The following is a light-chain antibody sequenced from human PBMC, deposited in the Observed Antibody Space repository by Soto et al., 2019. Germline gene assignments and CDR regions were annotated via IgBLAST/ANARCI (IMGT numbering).Light chain of an antibody. CDR2: KAS. J-gene: IGKJ1*01. CDR3: QQYNSYSR. Sequence: DIQMTQSPSTLSASVGDRVTITCRASQSISSWLAWYQQKPGKAPKLLIYKASSSESGVPSRFSGSGSGTEFTLTISSLQPDDFATYYCQQYNSYSRFGQGTKVEIK. CDR1: QSISSW. V-gene: IGKV1-5*03.